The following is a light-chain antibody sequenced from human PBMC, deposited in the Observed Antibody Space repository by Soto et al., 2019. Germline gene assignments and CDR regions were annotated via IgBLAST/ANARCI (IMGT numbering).Light chain of an antibody. J-gene: IGKJ3*01. V-gene: IGKV3D-20*01. CDR1: QSVRSSY. CDR3: QQYGSSPFT. Sequence: EIVLTQSPATLSLSPGERATLSCGASQSVRSSYVAWFQQKPGLAPRLLIYDASSRATGIPDRFRGSGSGRDFTLSISGLEPEDFAVYYCQQYGSSPFTFGPGTKVDIK. CDR2: DAS.